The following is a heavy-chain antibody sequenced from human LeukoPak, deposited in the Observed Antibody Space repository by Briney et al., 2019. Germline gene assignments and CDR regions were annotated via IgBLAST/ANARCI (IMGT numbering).Heavy chain of an antibody. V-gene: IGHV4-39*07. CDR2: IYYSGST. CDR1: GGSISSSSYY. Sequence: PSETLSLTCTVSGGSISSSSYYWGWIRQPPGKGPEWIGCIYYSGSTNYNPSLKSRVTISLDTSKNQFSLKLTSVTAADTAVYYCASVRGYSSGWYASGFDPWGQGTLVTVSS. CDR3: ASVRGYSSGWYASGFDP. J-gene: IGHJ5*02. D-gene: IGHD6-19*01.